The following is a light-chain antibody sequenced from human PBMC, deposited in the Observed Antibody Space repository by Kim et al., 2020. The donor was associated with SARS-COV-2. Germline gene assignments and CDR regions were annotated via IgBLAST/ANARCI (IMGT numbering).Light chain of an antibody. CDR1: QDIRND. CDR3: LQHNTYPIT. J-gene: IGKJ5*01. Sequence: ASVGDRVTITCRSSQDIRNDLGWYQQNPGGAPKRLIYGASSLQSGVPSRFSGSGSGTEFTLTISSLQPEVFATYFCLQHNTYPITFGQGTRLEIK. CDR2: GAS. V-gene: IGKV1-17*01.